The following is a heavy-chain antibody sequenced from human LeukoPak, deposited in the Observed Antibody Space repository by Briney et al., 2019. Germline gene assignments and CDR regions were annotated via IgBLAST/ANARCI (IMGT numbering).Heavy chain of an antibody. CDR3: ATEDYGAPFDY. V-gene: IGHV3-15*01. J-gene: IGHJ4*02. D-gene: IGHD4-17*01. Sequence: SGGSLRLSCAASGFSFGKAWMSWVRQAPGKGLEWVGRIKSKNDGGTTDYAAPVKGRFNISRDDSKDTLYLQLNSLKTEDTALYYCATEDYGAPFDYWGQGTLVTVSS. CDR1: GFSFGKAW. CDR2: IKSKNDGGTT.